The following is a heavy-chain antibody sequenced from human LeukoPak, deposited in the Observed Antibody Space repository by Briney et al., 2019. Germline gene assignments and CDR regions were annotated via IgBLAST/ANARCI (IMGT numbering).Heavy chain of an antibody. J-gene: IGHJ5*02. Sequence: PSETLSLTCTVSGGSISSGDYYWSWIRQPPGKGLEWIGYIYYSGSTYYNPSLKSRVTISVDTSKNQFSLKLSSVTAADTAVYYCARVGQQLEGGVSWFDPWGQGTLVTVSS. D-gene: IGHD6-13*01. V-gene: IGHV4-30-4*01. CDR2: IYYSGST. CDR3: ARVGQQLEGGVSWFDP. CDR1: GGSISSGDYY.